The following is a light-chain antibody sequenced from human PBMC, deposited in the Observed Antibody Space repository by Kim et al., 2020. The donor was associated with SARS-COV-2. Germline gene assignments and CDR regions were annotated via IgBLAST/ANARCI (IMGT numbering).Light chain of an antibody. V-gene: IGLV3-21*04. CDR3: QVWDSSDDHHVV. CDR2: YDR. J-gene: IGLJ2*01. CDR1: NIGTKS. Sequence: PGKTARITCGGNNIGTKSVHWYQQRPGQAPVLVISYDRDRPSGIPGRISGSNSGNTATLTISRVEAGDEADYYCQVWDSSDDHHVVFGGGTQLTVL.